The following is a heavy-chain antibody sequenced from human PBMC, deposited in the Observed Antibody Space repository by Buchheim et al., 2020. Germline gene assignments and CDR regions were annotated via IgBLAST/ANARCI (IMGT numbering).Heavy chain of an antibody. V-gene: IGHV4-61*02. J-gene: IGHJ1*01. CDR1: GGSISSGSYY. Sequence: QVQLQESGPGLVKPSQTLSLTCTVSGGSISSGSYYWSWIRQPAGKGLEWIGRIYTSGSTNYNPSLKSRVTIPVDTSKNQLSLKLSSVTAADTAVYYCARDGGYSSGWYEKYFQHWGQGTL. CDR3: ARDGGYSSGWYEKYFQH. CDR2: IYTSGST. D-gene: IGHD6-19*01.